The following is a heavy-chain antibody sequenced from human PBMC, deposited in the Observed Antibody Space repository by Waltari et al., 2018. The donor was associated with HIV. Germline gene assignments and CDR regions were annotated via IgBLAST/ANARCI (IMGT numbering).Heavy chain of an antibody. D-gene: IGHD6-6*01. CDR2: FSDRGQSL. V-gene: IGHV3-48*03. CDR1: GFTFSAYD. Sequence: EVQLVESGGGLVRPGGSLRLSCLASGFTFSAYDMNWVRRAPGKGLGWFSDFSDRGQSLYYTASPKGRFPVSRNNAKRSLYLDMSGLTAADTAVYYCVRGGAAFVTGGMQVVQPGPWGQGTLVTVS. J-gene: IGHJ5*02. CDR3: VRGGAAFVTGGMQVVQPGP.